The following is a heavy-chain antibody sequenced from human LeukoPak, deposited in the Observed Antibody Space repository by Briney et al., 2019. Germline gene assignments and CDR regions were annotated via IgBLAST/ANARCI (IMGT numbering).Heavy chain of an antibody. V-gene: IGHV4-30-4*01. CDR2: IYYSGST. J-gene: IGHJ4*02. CDR3: ARALYDSSGYLYDY. CDR1: GGSISSGGFS. Sequence: SQTLSLTCAVSGGSISSGGFSWSWIRQPPGKGLEWIGYIYYSGSTYYNPSLKSRVTISVDTSKNQFSLKLSSVTAADTAVYYCARALYDSSGYLYDYWGQGTLVTVSS. D-gene: IGHD3-22*01.